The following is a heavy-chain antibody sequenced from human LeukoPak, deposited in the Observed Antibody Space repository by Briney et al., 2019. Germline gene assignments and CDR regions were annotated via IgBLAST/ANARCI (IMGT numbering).Heavy chain of an antibody. D-gene: IGHD5-18*01. Sequence: PSETLSLTCTVSGGSISSSSYYWGWIRQSPGKGLEWIGTIYYSGSTYYNPSLKSRVTISVDTSKNQFSLKLSSVTAADTAVYYCARLGYSYGLQTFDYWGQGTLVTVSS. CDR1: GGSISSSSYY. CDR3: ARLGYSYGLQTFDY. J-gene: IGHJ4*02. V-gene: IGHV4-39*07. CDR2: IYYSGST.